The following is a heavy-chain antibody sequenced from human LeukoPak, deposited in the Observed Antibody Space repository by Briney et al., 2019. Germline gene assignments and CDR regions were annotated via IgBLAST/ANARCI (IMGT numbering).Heavy chain of an antibody. Sequence: GGSLRLSCAASGFTFSSYGMHWVRQAPGKGLEWVAVISYDGSNKYYADSVKGRFTISRDNSKNTLYLQMNSLRAEDTAVYYCARRGGYGDSYWYFDLWGRGTLVTVSS. CDR3: ARRGGYGDSYWYFDL. CDR1: GFTFSSYG. V-gene: IGHV3-30*03. CDR2: ISYDGSNK. J-gene: IGHJ2*01. D-gene: IGHD4-17*01.